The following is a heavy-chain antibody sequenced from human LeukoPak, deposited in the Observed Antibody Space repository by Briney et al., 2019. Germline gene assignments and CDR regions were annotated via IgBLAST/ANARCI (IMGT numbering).Heavy chain of an antibody. CDR3: AKEVNIGYSSSPFDY. Sequence: PGGSLRLSCAASGFTFSSYAVSWVRQAPGKGLEWVSAISGSGGSTYYADSVKGRFTISRDNSKNTLYLQMNSLRAEDTAVYYCAKEVNIGYSSSPFDYWGQGTLVTVSS. V-gene: IGHV3-23*01. CDR2: ISGSGGST. J-gene: IGHJ4*02. D-gene: IGHD6-13*01. CDR1: GFTFSSYA.